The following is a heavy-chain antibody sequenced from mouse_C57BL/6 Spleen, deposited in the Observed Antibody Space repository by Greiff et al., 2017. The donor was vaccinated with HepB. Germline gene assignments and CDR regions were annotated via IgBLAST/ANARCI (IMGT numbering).Heavy chain of an antibody. CDR3: ALGLYYYGSSPSN. CDR2: IDPEDGET. V-gene: IGHV14-2*01. CDR1: GFNIKDYY. Sequence: EVKLQQSGAELVKPGASVKLSCTASGFNIKDYYMHWVKQRTEQGLEWIGRIDPEDGETKYAQKFQGKATITADKSSNTAYLQLSSLTSEDTAVYYCALGLYYYGSSPSNWGQGTLVTVSA. D-gene: IGHD1-1*01. J-gene: IGHJ3*01.